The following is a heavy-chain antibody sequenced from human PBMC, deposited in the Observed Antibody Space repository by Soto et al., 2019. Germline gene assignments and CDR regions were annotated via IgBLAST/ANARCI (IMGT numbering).Heavy chain of an antibody. V-gene: IGHV1-46*01. CDR1: GGTFSSYS. D-gene: IGHD6-13*01. CDR2: INPSGGTT. Sequence: ASVKVSCKASGGTFSSYSLSWVRQAPGQGLEWMGIINPSGGTTTYAQKFQGRVTMTRDTSTSTVYMELSSLRSEDTAVYYCARDSLIAAAVFSFDYWGQGTLVTVSS. J-gene: IGHJ4*02. CDR3: ARDSLIAAAVFSFDY.